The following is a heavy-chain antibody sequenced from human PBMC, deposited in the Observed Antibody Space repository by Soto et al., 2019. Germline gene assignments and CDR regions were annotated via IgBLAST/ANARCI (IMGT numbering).Heavy chain of an antibody. CDR2: ISSSSSYI. J-gene: IGHJ4*02. CDR3: ARDLAIYSGYGPSFDY. V-gene: IGHV3-21*01. CDR1: GFTFSSYS. Sequence: EVQLVESGGGLVKPGGSLRLSCAASGFTFSSYSMNWVRQAPGQGLEWVSSISSSSSYIYYADSVKGRFTISRDNAKNSLYLQMNSLRAEDTAVYYCARDLAIYSGYGPSFDYWGQGTLVTVSS. D-gene: IGHD5-12*01.